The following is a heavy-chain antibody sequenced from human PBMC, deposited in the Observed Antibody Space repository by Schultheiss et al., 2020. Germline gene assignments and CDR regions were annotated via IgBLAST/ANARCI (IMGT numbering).Heavy chain of an antibody. V-gene: IGHV4-59*01. D-gene: IGHD3-10*01. CDR1: GGSITSFY. CDR2: IYNNAGT. CDR3: ARGVRGIIAYYFDS. J-gene: IGHJ4*02. Sequence: GSLRLSCTVSGGSITSFYWSWIRQTPGKGLEWIGYIYNNAGTNYNPSLKSRVTISVGTSKNQFSLKLSSVTVADTAVYYCARGVRGIIAYYFDSWGQGTLVTVSS.